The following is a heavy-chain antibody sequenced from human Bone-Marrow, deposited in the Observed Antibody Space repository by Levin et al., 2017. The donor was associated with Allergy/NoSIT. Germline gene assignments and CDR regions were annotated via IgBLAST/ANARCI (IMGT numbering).Heavy chain of an antibody. Sequence: ASVKVSCKASGYTFIDYHIHWVRQAPGQGLEWLAIIKSGDGTKRYAEHLEGRVTLTRDTSTSTVYLDITSLKSEDTAVYYCTREPDYTVLTGYYLPPFDFWGQGSRVTVSS. D-gene: IGHD3-9*01. J-gene: IGHJ4*02. V-gene: IGHV1-46*03. CDR3: TREPDYTVLTGYYLPPFDF. CDR1: GYTFIDYH. CDR2: IKSGDGTK.